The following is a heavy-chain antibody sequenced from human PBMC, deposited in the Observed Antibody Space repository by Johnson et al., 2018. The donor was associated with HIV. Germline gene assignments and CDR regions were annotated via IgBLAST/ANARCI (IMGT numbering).Heavy chain of an antibody. CDR1: GFTFDDYA. V-gene: IGHV3-9*01. Sequence: QLVESGGGLVQPGRSLRLSCAASGFTFDDYAMHWVRQAPGKGLEWVSGISWNSGSIGYADSVKGRFTISRDNAKNSLYLQMNSLRAEDTALYYCARDRPSGWPDAFDIWGQGTMVTVSS. CDR2: ISWNSGSI. D-gene: IGHD6-19*01. J-gene: IGHJ3*02. CDR3: ARDRPSGWPDAFDI.